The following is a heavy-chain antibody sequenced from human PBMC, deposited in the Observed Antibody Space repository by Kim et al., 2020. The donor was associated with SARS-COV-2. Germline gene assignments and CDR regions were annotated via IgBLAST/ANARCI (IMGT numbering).Heavy chain of an antibody. Sequence: SVKVSCKASGGTFSSYAISWVRQAPGQGLEWMGGIIPIFGTANYAQKFQGRVTITADESTSTAYMELSSLRSEDTAVYYCARDHCSSTSCFYRLRFDYWGQGTLVTVSS. CDR2: IIPIFGTA. D-gene: IGHD2-2*01. V-gene: IGHV1-69*13. CDR1: GGTFSSYA. J-gene: IGHJ4*02. CDR3: ARDHCSSTSCFYRLRFDY.